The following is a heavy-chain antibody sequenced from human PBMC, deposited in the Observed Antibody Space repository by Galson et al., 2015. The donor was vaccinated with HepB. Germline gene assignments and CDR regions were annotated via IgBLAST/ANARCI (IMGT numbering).Heavy chain of an antibody. CDR3: ARHGPYYDFWSGYPSDWYFDL. CDR1: GYGFTSYW. Sequence: QSGAEVKKPGESLKISCKGSGYGFTSYWIGWVRQMPGKGLEWMGIIYPGDSDTRYSPSFQGQVTISADKSISTAYLQWSSLKASDTAMYYCARHGPYYDFWSGYPSDWYFDLWGRGTLVTVSS. D-gene: IGHD3-3*01. J-gene: IGHJ2*01. V-gene: IGHV5-51*01. CDR2: IYPGDSDT.